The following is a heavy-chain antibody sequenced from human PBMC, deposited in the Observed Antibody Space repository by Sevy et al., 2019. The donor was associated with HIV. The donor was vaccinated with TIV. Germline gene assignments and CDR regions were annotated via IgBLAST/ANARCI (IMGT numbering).Heavy chain of an antibody. CDR1: GFTFSSYA. J-gene: IGHJ3*02. CDR2: ISGSGGST. Sequence: GGFLRLSCAASGFTFSSYAMSWVHQAPGKGLEWVSAISGSGGSTYYADSVKGRLTISRDNSKNTLYLQMNSLRAEDTAVYYCVTRAHIVVVTVPARIWGQGTMVTVSS. V-gene: IGHV3-23*01. D-gene: IGHD2-21*02. CDR3: VTRAHIVVVTVPARI.